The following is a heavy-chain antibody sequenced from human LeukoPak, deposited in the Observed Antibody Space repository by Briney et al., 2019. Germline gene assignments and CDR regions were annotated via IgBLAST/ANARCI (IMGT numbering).Heavy chain of an antibody. CDR3: ARDRGSRSYYYYGMDV. CDR2: IWYDGSNK. CDR1: GFTFSSYA. Sequence: GASLRLSCAASGFTFSSYAMNWVRQAPGKGLEWVAVIWYDGSNKYYADSVKGRFIISRDNSKNTLYLQMNSLRAEDTAVYYCARDRGSRSYYYYGMDVWGQGTTVTVSS. V-gene: IGHV3-33*08. D-gene: IGHD3-10*01. J-gene: IGHJ6*02.